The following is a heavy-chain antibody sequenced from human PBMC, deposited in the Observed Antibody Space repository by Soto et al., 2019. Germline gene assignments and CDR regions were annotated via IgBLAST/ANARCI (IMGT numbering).Heavy chain of an antibody. J-gene: IGHJ4*02. Sequence: ASVKVSCKASGYTFTSYGINWVRQAPGRGLEWMGWINPGNGNTKYSQQFQGRVIIDRDTSASTAYMELSSLRSEDTAVYYCARGGYFDSSNYLAYWGMGTLVTSPQ. V-gene: IGHV1-3*01. CDR1: GYTFTSYG. CDR2: INPGNGNT. D-gene: IGHD3-22*01. CDR3: ARGGYFDSSNYLAY.